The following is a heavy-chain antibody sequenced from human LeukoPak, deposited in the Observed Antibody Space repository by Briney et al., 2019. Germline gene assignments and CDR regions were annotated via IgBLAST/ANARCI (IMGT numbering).Heavy chain of an antibody. D-gene: IGHD3-10*01. CDR3: ASRPLRYYYGSGSKNEP. V-gene: IGHV4-61*01. J-gene: IGHJ5*02. CDR1: GGSVSSSSYY. CDR2: IYYSGST. Sequence: SETLSLTCTVSGGSVSSSSYYWSWIRQPPGKGLEWIGYIYYSGSTNYNPSLKSRVTTSVDTSENQFSLKLSSVTAADTAVYYCASRPLRYYYGSGSKNEPWGQGTLVTVSS.